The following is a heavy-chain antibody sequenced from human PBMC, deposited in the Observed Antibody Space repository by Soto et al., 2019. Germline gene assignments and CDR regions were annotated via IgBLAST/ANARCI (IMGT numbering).Heavy chain of an antibody. CDR2: ISHRGSP. CDR3: ARGRVVRGVVVVAATLPYYYYMDV. J-gene: IGHJ6*03. D-gene: IGHD2-15*01. CDR1: GGSFRGYY. Sequence: SETLSLTCAVYGGSFRGYYWSWIRQSPGKGLEWIGEISHRGSPNYNPSLKSRVTISVDTSKNQFSLKLSSVTAADTAVYYCARGRVVRGVVVVAATLPYYYYMDVWGKGTTVTVSS. V-gene: IGHV4-34*01.